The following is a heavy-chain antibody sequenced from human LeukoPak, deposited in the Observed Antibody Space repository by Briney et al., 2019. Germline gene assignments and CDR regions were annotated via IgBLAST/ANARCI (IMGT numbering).Heavy chain of an antibody. CDR3: ATKQWLAPPPDS. J-gene: IGHJ4*02. D-gene: IGHD6-19*01. CDR1: GFTFSKYW. Sequence: AGGSLRLSCAASGFTFSKYWMLWVRQAPGKGLKSVSRINTDGTVTTYADSVKGRFTVSRDNADNTTFLQLNSARDEDTAVYSCATKQWLAPPPDSWGQGTPVTVSS. CDR2: INTDGTVT. V-gene: IGHV3-74*01.